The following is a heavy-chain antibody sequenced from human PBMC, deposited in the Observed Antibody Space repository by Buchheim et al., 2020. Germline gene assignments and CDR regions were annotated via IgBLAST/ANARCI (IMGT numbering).Heavy chain of an antibody. CDR2: ISFDGSKT. V-gene: IGHV3-30*18. Sequence: QVQLVDSGGGVVQPGGSLRLSCAASGFTFSSYGIHWVRQAPGKGLEWVAIISFDGSKTFYSDSVKGRFTISRDNSKNTLYLQMNSLRPDDTAVYYCAKDMWSAAATPHLFDCWGQGTL. CDR1: GFTFSSYG. J-gene: IGHJ4*02. CDR3: AKDMWSAAATPHLFDC. D-gene: IGHD2-2*02.